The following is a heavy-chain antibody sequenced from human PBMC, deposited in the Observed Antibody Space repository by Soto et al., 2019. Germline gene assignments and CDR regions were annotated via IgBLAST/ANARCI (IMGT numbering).Heavy chain of an antibody. J-gene: IGHJ4*02. Sequence: GGSLRLSCAASGFTFSTYAMGWVRQAPGKGLEWVSVVSSGGGTHYADSVKGRFTVSRDNSKNTLSLQMNSLRADDTAVYYCAKRRGAGGHFDYWGQGALVTVSS. CDR3: AKRRGAGGHFDY. D-gene: IGHD2-15*01. CDR1: GFTFSTYA. V-gene: IGHV3-23*01. CDR2: VSSGGGT.